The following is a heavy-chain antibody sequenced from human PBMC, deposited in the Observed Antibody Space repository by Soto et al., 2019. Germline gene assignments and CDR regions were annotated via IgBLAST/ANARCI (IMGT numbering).Heavy chain of an antibody. CDR2: IYYSGTT. J-gene: IGHJ4*02. Sequence: QLQLQESGPGLVKPSETLSLTCTVSGGSISRSSYYWGWIRQSPGKGLEWIGSIYYSGTTYYNPSLKSRVTMSADTSKNQFSLKLTSVTAADTAVYYCATHQGYYGSGTYCFDYWGQGTLVTVSS. V-gene: IGHV4-39*01. CDR1: GGSISRSSYY. CDR3: ATHQGYYGSGTYCFDY. D-gene: IGHD3-10*01.